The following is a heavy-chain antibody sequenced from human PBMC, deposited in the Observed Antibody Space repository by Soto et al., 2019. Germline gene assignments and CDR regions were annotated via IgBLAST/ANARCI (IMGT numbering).Heavy chain of an antibody. J-gene: IGHJ6*02. D-gene: IGHD6-6*01. CDR2: ISSDGSSE. CDR3: ARARSPDYTYYALKA. CDR1: GFTFSRYV. Sequence: QVQLVESGGGVVQPGRSLGLSCAASGFTFSRYVMHWVRQAPGKGLEWVALISSDGSSEYYADSVRGRITISRDTSTNTLYLQMNSLRVEDTALYFCARARSPDYTYYALKAWGQGTTVTVSS. V-gene: IGHV3-30-3*01.